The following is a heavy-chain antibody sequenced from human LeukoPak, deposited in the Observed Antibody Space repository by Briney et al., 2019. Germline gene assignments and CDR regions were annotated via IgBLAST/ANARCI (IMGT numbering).Heavy chain of an antibody. J-gene: IGHJ4*02. Sequence: ASVKVSCKASGYTFTSYGISWVRQAPGQGLEWMGWISAYNGNTNYAQKLQGRVTMTTDTSTSTAYMELRSLRSDDTAVYYCARDAMFDYGDYGDFDYWGQGTLVTISS. CDR2: ISAYNGNT. V-gene: IGHV1-18*01. D-gene: IGHD4-17*01. CDR1: GYTFTSYG. CDR3: ARDAMFDYGDYGDFDY.